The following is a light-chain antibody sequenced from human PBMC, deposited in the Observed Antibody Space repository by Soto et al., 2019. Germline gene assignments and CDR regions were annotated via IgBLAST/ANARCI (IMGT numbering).Light chain of an antibody. CDR1: SSDVGGYNY. V-gene: IGLV2-14*01. Sequence: QSALTQPASVSGSPGQSITISCTRTSSDVGGYNYVSWYQQHPSKAPQLMIYEVSNRPSGVSNRFSGSKSGNTASLTISGLQAEDQGDYYCSSYTTTTWVFGGGTKLTVL. J-gene: IGLJ3*02. CDR2: EVS. CDR3: SSYTTTTWV.